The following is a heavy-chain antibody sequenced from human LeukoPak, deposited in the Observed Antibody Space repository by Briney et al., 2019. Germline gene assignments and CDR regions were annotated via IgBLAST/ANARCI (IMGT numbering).Heavy chain of an antibody. V-gene: IGHV4-34*01. CDR2: INHSGST. CDR1: GGSFSGYY. CDR3: ARDEMATIGRALDY. Sequence: MPSETLSLTCAVYGGSFSGYYWSWIRQPPGKGPEWIGEINHSGSTNCNPSLKSRVTTSVDTSKNQFSLKLSSVTAADTAVYYCARDEMATIGRALDYWGQGTLVTVSS. D-gene: IGHD5-24*01. J-gene: IGHJ4*02.